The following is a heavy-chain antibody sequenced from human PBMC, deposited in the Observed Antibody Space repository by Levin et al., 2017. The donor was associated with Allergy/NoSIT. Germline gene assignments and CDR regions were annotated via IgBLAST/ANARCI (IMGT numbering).Heavy chain of an antibody. V-gene: IGHV3-48*03. D-gene: IGHD4-17*01. J-gene: IGHJ6*02. CDR1: GFTFSSYE. CDR3: ARLRRDDYGDYYGMDV. CDR2: ISSSGSTI. Sequence: LSLTCAASGFTFSSYEMNWVRQAPGKGLEWVSYISSSGSTIYYADSVKGRFTISRDNAKNSLYLQMNSLRAEDTAVYYCARLRRDDYGDYYGMDVWGQGTTVTVSS.